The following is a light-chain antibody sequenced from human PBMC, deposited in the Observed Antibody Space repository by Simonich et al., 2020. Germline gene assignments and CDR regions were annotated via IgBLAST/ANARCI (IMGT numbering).Light chain of an antibody. CDR3: CSYAGSYTWV. V-gene: IGLV2-11*01. Sequence: QSVLTQPPSASGTPGQRVTISCSGSSSNIGSNYVYWYQQLPGKAPKLMIYDVSKRPSGVPDRFSGSKSGNTASLTISGLQAEDEADYYCCSYAGSYTWVFGGGTKLTVL. J-gene: IGLJ3*02. CDR2: DVS. CDR1: SSNIGSNY.